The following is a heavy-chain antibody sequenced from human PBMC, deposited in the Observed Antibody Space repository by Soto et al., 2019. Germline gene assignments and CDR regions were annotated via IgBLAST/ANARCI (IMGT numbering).Heavy chain of an antibody. D-gene: IGHD3-9*01. J-gene: IGHJ6*03. V-gene: IGHV1-24*01. CDR1: GYTLTELS. CDR2: LDPEDGKT. CDR3: ARVYYDILTGYYNVYYYYYMDV. Sequence: GASVKVSCKVSGYTLTELSMHWVRQAPGQGLEWMGGLDPEDGKTSYAQKFQGRVTMTRNTSISTAYMELSSLRSEDTAVYYCARVYYDILTGYYNVYYYYYMDVWGKGTTVTVSS.